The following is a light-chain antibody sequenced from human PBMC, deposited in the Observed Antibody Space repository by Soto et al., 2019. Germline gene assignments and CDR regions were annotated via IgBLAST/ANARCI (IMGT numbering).Light chain of an antibody. CDR2: EAS. V-gene: IGKV1-5*01. CDR3: QQYNSYSPYT. Sequence: DIQVTQSPSTLSASVGDRVTITCRASENISRWLAWYQQKPGKAPKVLIYEASSLSSGVPSRFGGSGSGTEFTLTISGVQPDDFATYYCQQYNSYSPYTFGQGTKLDIK. CDR1: ENISRW. J-gene: IGKJ2*01.